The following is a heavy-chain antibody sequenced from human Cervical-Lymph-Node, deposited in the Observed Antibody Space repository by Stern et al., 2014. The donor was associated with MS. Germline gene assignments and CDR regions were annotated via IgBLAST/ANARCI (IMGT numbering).Heavy chain of an antibody. CDR1: GGSVNSGSYF. CDR3: ARMGDYFDH. D-gene: IGHD3-16*01. V-gene: IGHV4-61*01. J-gene: IGHJ4*02. CDR2: IYSSGST. Sequence: VQLVESGPGLVKPSETLSLTCTVSGGSVNSGSYFWSWIRQPPGKGLEWIGYIYSSGSTSYNPSLKSRVTISADTSKNQFSLKLTSVTAADTAVYYCARMGDYFDHWGQGTLVTVSS.